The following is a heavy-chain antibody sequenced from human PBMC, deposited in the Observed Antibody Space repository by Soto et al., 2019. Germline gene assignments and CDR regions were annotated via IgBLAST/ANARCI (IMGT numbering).Heavy chain of an antibody. Sequence: PWGSLRLSCSISVFSVSSNYLSWFRQAPGKGLEWVSVHYSGGSTYYADSVQGRFTISRDKSNNTLYLQMRRVRAEDTAVYFCARHRHPRGTVGATSPLDPWGQGTQVTVSS. V-gene: IGHV3-53*01. CDR3: ARHRHPRGTVGATSPLDP. CDR1: VFSVSSNY. CDR2: HYSGGST. D-gene: IGHD1-26*01. J-gene: IGHJ5*02.